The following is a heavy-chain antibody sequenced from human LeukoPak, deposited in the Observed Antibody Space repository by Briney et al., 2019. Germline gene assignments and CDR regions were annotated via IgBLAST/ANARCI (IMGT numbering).Heavy chain of an antibody. Sequence: SVKVSCKASGGTFSSYAISWVRQAPGQGLEWMGGIIPIFGTANYAQKFRGRVTITADKSTRTAYMELSSLRSEDTALYYCAKGTLGSCSGATCYDFDYWGQGTLVTVSS. D-gene: IGHD2-2*01. CDR2: IIPIFGTA. CDR3: AKGTLGSCSGATCYDFDY. J-gene: IGHJ4*02. V-gene: IGHV1-69*06. CDR1: GGTFSSYA.